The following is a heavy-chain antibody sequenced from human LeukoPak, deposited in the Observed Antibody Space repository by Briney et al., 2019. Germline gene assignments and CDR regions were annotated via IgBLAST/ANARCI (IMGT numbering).Heavy chain of an antibody. V-gene: IGHV3-21*04. D-gene: IGHD3-10*01. CDR1: GFTFSSYS. Sequence: GGSLRLSCAASGFTFSSYSMNWVRQAPGKGLEWVSSISSSSSYIYYADSVKGRFTISRDNSENTLYLQMNSLRAEDTAVYYCAKDLVSQRGVGSSEKVDYWGQGTLVTVSS. CDR3: AKDLVSQRGVGSSEKVDY. J-gene: IGHJ4*02. CDR2: ISSSSSYI.